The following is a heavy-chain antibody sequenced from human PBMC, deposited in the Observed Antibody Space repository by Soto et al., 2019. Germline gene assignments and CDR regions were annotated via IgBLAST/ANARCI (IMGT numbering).Heavy chain of an antibody. CDR3: AKGWGDY. CDR1: GFTFSSYT. Sequence: EVQLLESGGGLVQPGGSLRLSCAASGFTFSSYTMSWVRQGPGKGLEWVSGISGSGGSTVYADSVKGRFTISRDNFKNTLYLQMNSLRAEDTAVYYRAKGWGDYWGQGTPVTVSS. J-gene: IGHJ4*02. D-gene: IGHD7-27*01. V-gene: IGHV3-23*01. CDR2: ISGSGGST.